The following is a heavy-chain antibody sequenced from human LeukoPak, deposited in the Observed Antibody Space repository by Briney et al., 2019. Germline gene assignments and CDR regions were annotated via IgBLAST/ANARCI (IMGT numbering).Heavy chain of an antibody. CDR1: GFTFSDTW. J-gene: IGHJ4*02. V-gene: IGHV3-7*01. CDR3: ARDDSDN. CDR2: IQPGGSRK. Sequence: PGGSLRLSCAMSGFTFSDTWMSWVRQAPGKGLEWVATIQPGGSRKYYVDSVRGRFTISRDNARNSLFLQMNSLRAEDTALYYCARDDSDNWGQGTLVTVSS.